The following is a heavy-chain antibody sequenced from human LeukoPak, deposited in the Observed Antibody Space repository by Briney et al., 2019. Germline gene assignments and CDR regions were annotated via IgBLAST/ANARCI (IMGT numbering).Heavy chain of an antibody. D-gene: IGHD1-26*01. CDR2: IAYDGTIR. V-gene: IGHV3-30*03. CDR1: GFTFSSYG. Sequence: GGSLRLSCAASGFTFSSYGMHWVRQAPGKGLEWVTVIAYDGTIRYYADSVKGRFTISRDDSQNTLYLQMNSLRAEDTAVYYCARDLIVGAPDYFDFWGQGTLVTVSS. CDR3: ARDLIVGAPDYFDF. J-gene: IGHJ4*02.